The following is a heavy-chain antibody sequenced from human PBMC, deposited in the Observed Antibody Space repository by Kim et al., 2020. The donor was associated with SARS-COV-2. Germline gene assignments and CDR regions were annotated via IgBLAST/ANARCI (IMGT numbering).Heavy chain of an antibody. Sequence: VKGRFTISRDNAKNSLYLQMNSLRDEDTAVYYCARSLNYYGSGSQYYFDYWGQGTLVTVSS. D-gene: IGHD3-10*01. CDR3: ARSLNYYGSGSQYYFDY. V-gene: IGHV3-48*02. J-gene: IGHJ4*02.